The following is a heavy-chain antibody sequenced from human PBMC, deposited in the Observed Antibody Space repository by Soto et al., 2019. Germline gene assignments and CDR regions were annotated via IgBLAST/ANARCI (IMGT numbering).Heavy chain of an antibody. CDR2: ISSSSSTI. Sequence: PGGSLRLSCAASGFTFSSYSMNWVRQAPGKGLEWVSYISSSSSTIYYADSVKGRFTISRDNAKNSLYLQMNSLRAEDTAVYYCSRDHVAGLHFDLRGRGTLVTVS. J-gene: IGHJ2*01. CDR3: SRDHVAGLHFDL. CDR1: GFTFSSYS. D-gene: IGHD6-19*01. V-gene: IGHV3-48*01.